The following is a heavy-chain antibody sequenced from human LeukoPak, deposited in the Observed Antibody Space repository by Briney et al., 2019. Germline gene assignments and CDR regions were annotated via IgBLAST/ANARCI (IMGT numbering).Heavy chain of an antibody. CDR1: GGSISSYY. Sequence: SETLSLTCTVSGGSISSYYWSWIRQPPGKGLEWIGYIYYSGSTNYNPSLMSRVTISVDTSKNQFSLKLSSVTAADTAVYYCARVAVAVDYWGQGTLVTVSS. V-gene: IGHV4-59*01. J-gene: IGHJ4*02. D-gene: IGHD6-19*01. CDR3: ARVAVAVDY. CDR2: IYYSGST.